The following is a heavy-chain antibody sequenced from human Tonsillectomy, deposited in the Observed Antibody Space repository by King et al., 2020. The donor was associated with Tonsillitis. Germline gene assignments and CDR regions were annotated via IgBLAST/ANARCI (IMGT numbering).Heavy chain of an antibody. J-gene: IGHJ6*02. CDR1: GGSFSGYY. D-gene: IGHD3-3*01. CDR2: INHSGST. V-gene: IGHV4-34*01. CDR3: ARPYDFWSGYSPPLYYYYYGMDV. Sequence: VQLQQWGAGLLKPSETLSLTCAVYGGSFSGYYWSWIRQPPGKGLEWIGEINHSGSTNYNPSLKSRVTISVDTSKNQFSLKLSSVTAADTAVYYCARPYDFWSGYSPPLYYYYYGMDVWGQGTTVTVSS.